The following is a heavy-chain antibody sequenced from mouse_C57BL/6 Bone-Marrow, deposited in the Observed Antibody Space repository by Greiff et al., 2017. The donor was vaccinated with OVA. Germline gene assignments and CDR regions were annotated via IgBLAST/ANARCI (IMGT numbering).Heavy chain of an antibody. V-gene: IGHV5-15*01. CDR1: GFTFSDYG. Sequence: DVHMVESGGGLVQPGGFLKLSCAASGFTFSDYGMAWVRQAPRKGPEWVAFISNLAYSIYYADTVTGRFTISRENAKNTLYLEMSSLRSEDTAMYYCARQNYGSSYWYFDVWGTGTTVTVSS. CDR2: ISNLAYSI. J-gene: IGHJ1*03. CDR3: ARQNYGSSYWYFDV. D-gene: IGHD1-1*01.